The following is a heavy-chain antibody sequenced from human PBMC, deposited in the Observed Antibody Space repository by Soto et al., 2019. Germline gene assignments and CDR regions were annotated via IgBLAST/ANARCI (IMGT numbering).Heavy chain of an antibody. D-gene: IGHD2-15*01. CDR2: IWYDGSNK. CDR3: ARVHSLVVVVATWDYFDY. V-gene: IGHV3-33*01. Sequence: LRLSCAASRFTFSAYGMHWVRQAPGNGLEWVAGIWYDGSNKYYADSVKGRFTISRDNSKNTLYLQMNSLRDEDTAVYYCARVHSLVVVVATWDYFDYWGPGTLLTVST. J-gene: IGHJ4*02. CDR1: RFTFSAYG.